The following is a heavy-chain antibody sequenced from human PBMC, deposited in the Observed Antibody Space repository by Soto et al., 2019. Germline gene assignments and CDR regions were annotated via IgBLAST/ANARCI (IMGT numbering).Heavy chain of an antibody. V-gene: IGHV1-2*04. CDR3: ARGRREYDYVWGSYRSFFDY. D-gene: IGHD3-16*02. CDR1: GYTFTGYY. CDR2: INPNSGGT. J-gene: IGHJ4*02. Sequence: ASVKVSCKASGYTFTGYYMHWVRQAPGQGLEWMGWINPNSGGTNYAQKFQGWVTMTRDTSISTAYMELSRLRSDDMAVYYCARGRREYDYVWGSYRSFFDYWGQGTLVTVSS.